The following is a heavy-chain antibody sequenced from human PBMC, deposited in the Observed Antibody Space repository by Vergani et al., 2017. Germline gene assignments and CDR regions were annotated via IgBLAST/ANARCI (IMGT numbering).Heavy chain of an antibody. D-gene: IGHD2-15*01. J-gene: IGHJ5*02. V-gene: IGHV4-4*07. CDR3: AGGDCSVNWPKYNWLDP. CDR1: GGSMSDFY. CDR2: IYPNGNG. Sequence: QVHLQESGPGVVKPSDTLSLTCTVSGGSMSDFYWTWIRQPAGRGLEWIGRIYPNGNGNYNKSLRSRLTMSIDTSRSQFSLSLSSVTAADTAVYYCAGGDCSVNWPKYNWLDPWGRGILVTVSS.